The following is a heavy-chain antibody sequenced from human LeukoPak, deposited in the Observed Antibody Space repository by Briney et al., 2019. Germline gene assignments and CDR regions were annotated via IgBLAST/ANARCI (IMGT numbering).Heavy chain of an antibody. D-gene: IGHD3-22*01. J-gene: IGHJ3*02. V-gene: IGHV3-21*01. CDR1: GFTFSKFA. Sequence: PGGSLRLSCAAAGFTFSKFAMHWVRQAPGKGLEWVSSISSSSSYIYYADSVKGRFTISRDNAKNSLYLQMNSLRAEDTAVYYCARDLSENTVYYDSIYAFDIWGQGTMVTVSS. CDR3: ARDLSENTVYYDSIYAFDI. CDR2: ISSSSSYI.